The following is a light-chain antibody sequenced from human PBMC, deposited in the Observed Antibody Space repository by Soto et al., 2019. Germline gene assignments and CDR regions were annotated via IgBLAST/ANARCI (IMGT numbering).Light chain of an antibody. Sequence: SYELTQPPSVSVAPGKTARITCGGNNIGSKTVHWYQQKPGQAPVLVIYYDSDRPSGIPERFSGSNSENTATLTISRVEAGDEADYYCQVWDSSSDHSGVVFGGGTKVTVL. V-gene: IGLV3-21*04. CDR3: QVWDSSSDHSGVV. CDR2: YDS. CDR1: NIGSKT. J-gene: IGLJ2*01.